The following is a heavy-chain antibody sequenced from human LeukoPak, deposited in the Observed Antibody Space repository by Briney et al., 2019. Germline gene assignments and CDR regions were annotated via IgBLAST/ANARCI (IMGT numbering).Heavy chain of an antibody. Sequence: GASVKVSCKASGYTFTSYGISWVRQAPGQGLEWMGRISAYNGNTNYAQKLQGRVTMTTDTSTSTAYMELRSLRSDDTAVYYCAAAAGPDDYYYYYGMDVWGQGTTVTVSS. CDR3: AAAAGPDDYYYYYGMDV. V-gene: IGHV1-18*01. J-gene: IGHJ6*02. D-gene: IGHD6-13*01. CDR1: GYTFTSYG. CDR2: ISAYNGNT.